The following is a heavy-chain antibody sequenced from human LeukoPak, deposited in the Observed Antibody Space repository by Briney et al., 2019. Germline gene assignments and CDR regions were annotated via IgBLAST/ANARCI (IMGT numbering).Heavy chain of an antibody. CDR1: GGTFSSYA. D-gene: IGHD3-10*01. V-gene: IGHV1-69*05. CDR3: ARDGGGSGSYYPTYYMDV. J-gene: IGHJ6*03. Sequence: ASVKVCCKASGGTFSSYAISWVRQAPGQGLEWMGGIIPIFGTANYAQKFQGRVTITTDESTSTAYMELSSLRSEDTAVYYCARDGGGSGSYYPTYYMDVWGKGTTVTVSS. CDR2: IIPIFGTA.